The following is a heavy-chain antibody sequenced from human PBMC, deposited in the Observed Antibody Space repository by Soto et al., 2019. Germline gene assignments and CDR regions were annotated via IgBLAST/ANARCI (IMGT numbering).Heavy chain of an antibody. J-gene: IGHJ5*02. D-gene: IGHD2-21*02. CDR2: IYHSGST. Sequence: SETLSFTCAVSGASISSTDWWSWVRQPPGKGLGWLGEIYHSGSTYYNPSLMSRLTISVDTSKNQFSLKLTSVTAAETAVYYCVRTARQGAVAPHWFDRWGQGTQVTVSS. CDR1: GASISSTDW. CDR3: VRTARQGAVAPHWFDR. V-gene: IGHV4-4*02.